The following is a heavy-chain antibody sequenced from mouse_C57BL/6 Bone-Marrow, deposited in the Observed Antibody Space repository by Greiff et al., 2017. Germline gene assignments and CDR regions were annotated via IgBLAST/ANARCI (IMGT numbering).Heavy chain of an antibody. D-gene: IGHD1-1*01. Sequence: VQLVESGAELVKPGASVKISCKASGYAFSSYWMNWVKQRPGKGLEWIGQIYPGDGDTNYNGKFKGKATLTADKSSSTAYMQLSSLTSEDSAVYFCARVGINYYGSSLFDYWGQGTTLTVSP. V-gene: IGHV1-80*01. CDR1: GYAFSSYW. CDR2: IYPGDGDT. J-gene: IGHJ2*01. CDR3: ARVGINYYGSSLFDY.